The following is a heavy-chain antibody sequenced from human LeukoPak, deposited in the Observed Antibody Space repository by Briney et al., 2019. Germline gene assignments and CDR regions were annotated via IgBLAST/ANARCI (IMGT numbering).Heavy chain of an antibody. CDR2: IRRSGVYI. V-gene: IGHV3-21*01. J-gene: IGHJ5*02. CDR1: GFTFNDYV. CDR3: ARDFRIYYGSGSYGSRFDP. Sequence: GGSLRLSCAASGFTFNDYVKNWVRQAPGKGLEWVSSIRRSGVYIYYADSPRGRFTISRDNAKNSLYLQLHSMRAEDTAIYFCARDFRIYYGSGSYGSRFDPWGQGTLVTVSS. D-gene: IGHD3-10*01.